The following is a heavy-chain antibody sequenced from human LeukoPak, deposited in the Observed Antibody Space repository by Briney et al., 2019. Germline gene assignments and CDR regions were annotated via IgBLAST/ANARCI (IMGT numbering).Heavy chain of an antibody. Sequence: GASVKVSCKASGYTFTSYGISWVRQAPGQGLEWMGRIIPILGIANYAQKFQGRVTITADKYTSTAYMELSSLRSEDTAVYYCGSCYSGVDYYYYGMDVWGQGTTVTVSS. V-gene: IGHV1-69*04. CDR2: IIPILGIA. CDR1: GYTFTSYG. D-gene: IGHD2-15*01. J-gene: IGHJ6*02. CDR3: GSCYSGVDYYYYGMDV.